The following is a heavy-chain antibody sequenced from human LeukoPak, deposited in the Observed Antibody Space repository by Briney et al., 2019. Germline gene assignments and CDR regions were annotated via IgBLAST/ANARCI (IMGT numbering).Heavy chain of an antibody. CDR3: AKQIVGSTHDY. Sequence: GGSLRLSCAASGFTFSSFAMSWVRQAPGKGLEWVSTISGSGAGTYYADSVKGRFTISRDNSKNTLSLQMNSLRAEDTAIYYCAKQIVGSTHDYWSQGTLVTVSS. CDR2: ISGSGAGT. V-gene: IGHV3-23*01. CDR1: GFTFSSFA. J-gene: IGHJ4*02. D-gene: IGHD1-26*01.